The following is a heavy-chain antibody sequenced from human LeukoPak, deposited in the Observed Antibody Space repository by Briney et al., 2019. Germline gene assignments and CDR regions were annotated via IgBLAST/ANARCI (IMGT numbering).Heavy chain of an antibody. V-gene: IGHV4-59*08. D-gene: IGHD3-10*01. CDR3: ARHMGRFPMDV. CDR1: GGSISSYY. J-gene: IGHJ6*03. CDR2: IYYSGST. Sequence: PSETLSLTCTVSGGSISSYYWSWIRQPPGKGLEWIGYIYYSGSTNYNPSLKSRVTISVDTSKNQFSLKLSSVTAADTAVYYCARHMGRFPMDVWGKGTTVTISS.